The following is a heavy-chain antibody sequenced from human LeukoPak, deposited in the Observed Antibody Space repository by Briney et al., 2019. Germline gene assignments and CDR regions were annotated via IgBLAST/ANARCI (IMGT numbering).Heavy chain of an antibody. D-gene: IGHD1-26*01. CDR1: GSSISSSTYY. V-gene: IGHV4-39*07. CDR3: ASFQNIVGATPLPDY. Sequence: SETLSLTCTVSGSSISSSTYYWGWIRQPPGKGLEWIGTIYYSGTTYYNPSLKSRVTISIDTSTNQFSLKLNSVTAADTAVYYCASFQNIVGATPLPDYWGQGTLVTVSS. J-gene: IGHJ4*02. CDR2: IYYSGTT.